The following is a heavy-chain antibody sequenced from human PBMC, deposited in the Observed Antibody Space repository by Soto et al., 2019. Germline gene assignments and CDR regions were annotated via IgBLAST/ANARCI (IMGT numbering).Heavy chain of an antibody. J-gene: IGHJ6*02. V-gene: IGHV1-69*13. D-gene: IGHD2-2*03. CDR1: GGTFSSHA. CDR2: IIPISGTT. Sequence: ASVKVSCKASGGTFSSHAISWVRQAPGRGLEWMGGIIPISGTTNYAQNFRARVTITADESTSTAYMELSSLTSEDTAVYYCGSVGYCSSTNCLFYYYHYGMDVWGQGTTVTVSS. CDR3: GSVGYCSSTNCLFYYYHYGMDV.